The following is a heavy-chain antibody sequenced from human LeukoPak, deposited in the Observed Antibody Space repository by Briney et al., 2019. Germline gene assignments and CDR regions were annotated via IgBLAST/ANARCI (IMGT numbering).Heavy chain of an antibody. D-gene: IGHD6-6*01. CDR3: ARHGKLGFHYYYYYMDV. J-gene: IGHJ6*03. CDR2: IYYSGST. V-gene: IGHV4-39*01. Sequence: SETLSLTCIVSGGSISSSSYYWAWIRQPPGKGLEWIGSIYYSGSTYYNPSLKSRVTISVDTSKNQFSLKLSSVTAADTAVYYCARHGKLGFHYYYYYMDVWGKGTTVTISS. CDR1: GGSISSSSYY.